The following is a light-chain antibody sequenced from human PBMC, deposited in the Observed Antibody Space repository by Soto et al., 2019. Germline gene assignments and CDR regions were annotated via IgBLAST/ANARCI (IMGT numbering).Light chain of an antibody. CDR3: SSYAGSNNIV. Sequence: QSALAQPPSASGSPGRSVTISWTGASSDVGGYNFVSWYQQHPGKAPKLLIYEVTKRPSGVPDRFSGSRSGNTASLTVSGLQAEDEAAYYCSSYAGSNNIVLGNGTKVTVL. CDR1: SSDVGGYNF. CDR2: EVT. J-gene: IGLJ1*01. V-gene: IGLV2-8*01.